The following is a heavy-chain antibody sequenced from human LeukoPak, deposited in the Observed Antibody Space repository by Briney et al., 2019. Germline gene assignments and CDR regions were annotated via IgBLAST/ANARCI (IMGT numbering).Heavy chain of an antibody. CDR2: INHSGST. Sequence: SETLSLTCAVYGGSFSGYYWSWIRQPPGKGLEWIGEINHSGSTNYNPSLKSRVTISVDTSKNQFSLKLSSVTAADTAVYYCARVPRSSIAARTFDYWGQGTLVTVSS. CDR1: GGSFSGYY. D-gene: IGHD6-6*01. CDR3: ARVPRSSIAARTFDY. V-gene: IGHV4-34*01. J-gene: IGHJ4*02.